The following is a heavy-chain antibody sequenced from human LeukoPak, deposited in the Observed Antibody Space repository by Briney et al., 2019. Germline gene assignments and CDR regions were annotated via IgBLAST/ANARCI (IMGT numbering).Heavy chain of an antibody. CDR1: GDSISSGDYY. J-gene: IGHJ4*02. Sequence: SQTLSLTCTVSGDSISSGDYYWSWIRQPPGEGLEWIGYIYYSGSTYYNPSLKSRVTISVDTSKIHFSLRLTSVTAADTAVYYCARGDSSSWSFKIWGQGTLATVSS. CDR2: IYYSGST. V-gene: IGHV4-30-4*01. CDR3: ARGDSSSWSFKI. D-gene: IGHD6-13*01.